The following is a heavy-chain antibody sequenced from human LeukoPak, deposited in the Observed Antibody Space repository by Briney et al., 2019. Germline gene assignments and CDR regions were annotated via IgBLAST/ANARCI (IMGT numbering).Heavy chain of an antibody. V-gene: IGHV3-30*04. D-gene: IGHD2-2*02. J-gene: IGHJ4*02. CDR1: GFTFSSYA. CDR3: ARVRGYCSSTSCYSLDY. CDR2: ISYDGSNK. Sequence: GGSLRLSCAASGFTFSSYAMHWVRQAPGKGLEWVAVISYDGSNKYYADSVKGRFTISRDNSKNTLYLQMNSLRAEDTAVYYCARVRGYCSSTSCYSLDYWGQGTLVTASS.